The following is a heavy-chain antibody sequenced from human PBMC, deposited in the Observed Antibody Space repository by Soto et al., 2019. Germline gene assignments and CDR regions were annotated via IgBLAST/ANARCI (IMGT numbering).Heavy chain of an antibody. CDR1: GGSISSGGYY. CDR3: ARQRNSVVTQAHSDV. J-gene: IGHJ1*01. Sequence: SETLSLTCTVSGGSISSGGYYWSWIRQHPGKGLEWIGYIYYSGSTYYNPSLKSRVAISVDTSKNQFSLKLKSVTAADTALYFCARQRNSVVTQAHSDVWGQGYLVTVSS. CDR2: IYYSGST. D-gene: IGHD2-21*02. V-gene: IGHV4-31*03.